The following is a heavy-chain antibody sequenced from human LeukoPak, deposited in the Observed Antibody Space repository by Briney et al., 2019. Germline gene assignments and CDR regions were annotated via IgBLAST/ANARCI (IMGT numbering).Heavy chain of an antibody. CDR2: FYPEDGET. D-gene: IGHD3-9*01. Sequence: ASVKVSCKVSGYTLTELSMHWVRQAPGKGLEWMGGFYPEDGETIYAQKFQGRVTMTEDTSTDTAYMELSSLRSEDTAVYYCETQKALLRYFDWLSRGMDVWGQGTTVTVFS. CDR3: ETQKALLRYFDWLSRGMDV. J-gene: IGHJ6*02. CDR1: GYTLTELS. V-gene: IGHV1-24*01.